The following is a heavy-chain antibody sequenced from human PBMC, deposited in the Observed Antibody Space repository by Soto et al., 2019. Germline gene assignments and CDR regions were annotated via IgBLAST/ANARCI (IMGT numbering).Heavy chain of an antibody. CDR3: AKEGNYYDSSGNPAYFDY. J-gene: IGHJ4*02. D-gene: IGHD3-22*01. CDR2: ISYDGSNK. Sequence: AGGSLRLSCAASGFTFSSYGMHWVRQAPGKGLEWVAVISYDGSNKYYADSVKGRFTISRDNSKNTLYLQMNSLRAEDTAVYYCAKEGNYYDSSGNPAYFDYWGQGTLVTVSS. CDR1: GFTFSSYG. V-gene: IGHV3-30*18.